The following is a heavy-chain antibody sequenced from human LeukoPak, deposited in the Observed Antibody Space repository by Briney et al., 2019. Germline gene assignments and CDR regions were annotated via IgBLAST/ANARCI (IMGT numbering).Heavy chain of an antibody. D-gene: IGHD3-22*01. J-gene: IGHJ6*02. CDR1: GGSISSGGYY. CDR2: IYYSGST. CDR3: ARDSSRSSGHYQGSGMDV. V-gene: IGHV4-31*03. Sequence: SETLSLTCTVSGGSISSGGYYWSWIRQHPGKGLEWIGYIYYSGSTYYNPSLKSRVTISVDTSKNQFSLKLSSVTAADTAVYYCARDSSRSSGHYQGSGMDVWGQGTTVTVSS.